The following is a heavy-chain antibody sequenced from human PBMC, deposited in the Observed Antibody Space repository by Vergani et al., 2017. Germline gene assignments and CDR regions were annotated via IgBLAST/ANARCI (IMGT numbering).Heavy chain of an antibody. Sequence: QVQLQQWGAGLLKPSETLSLTCTVSGGSISSGGYYWSWIHQHPGKGLEWIGYIYYSGSTYYNPSLKSRVTISVDTSKNQFSLKLSSVTAADTAVYYCSSVQDDYYGSGRHPYYFDYWGQGTLVTVSS. CDR3: SSVQDDYYGSGRHPYYFDY. D-gene: IGHD3-10*01. CDR2: IYYSGST. J-gene: IGHJ4*02. V-gene: IGHV4-31*03. CDR1: GGSISSGGYY.